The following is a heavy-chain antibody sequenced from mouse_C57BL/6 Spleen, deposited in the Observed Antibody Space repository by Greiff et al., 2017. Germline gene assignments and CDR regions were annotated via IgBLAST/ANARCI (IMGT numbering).Heavy chain of an antibody. Sequence: QVQLQQPGAELVRPGSSVKLSCKASGYTFTSYWMHWVKQRPIQGLEWIGNIDPSDSETHYNQKFKDKATLTVDKSSSTAYMQLSSLTSEDSAVYYCARLDDYDGRGAWFAYWGQGTLVTVSA. CDR3: ARLDDYDGRGAWFAY. V-gene: IGHV1-52*01. D-gene: IGHD2-4*01. J-gene: IGHJ3*01. CDR2: IDPSDSET. CDR1: GYTFTSYW.